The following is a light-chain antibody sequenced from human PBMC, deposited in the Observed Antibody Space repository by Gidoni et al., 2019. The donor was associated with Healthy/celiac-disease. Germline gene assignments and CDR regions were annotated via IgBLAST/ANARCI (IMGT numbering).Light chain of an antibody. Sequence: EIVLTQSPATLSLSPGEGATLSCGASQSVSSSYLAWHQQKPGLAPRLLIYDASSRATGIPDRFSGSGSGTDFTLTISRLEPEDFEVYYCQQYGSSPTFGGGTKVEIK. V-gene: IGKV3D-20*01. CDR1: QSVSSSY. CDR2: DAS. CDR3: QQYGSSPT. J-gene: IGKJ4*01.